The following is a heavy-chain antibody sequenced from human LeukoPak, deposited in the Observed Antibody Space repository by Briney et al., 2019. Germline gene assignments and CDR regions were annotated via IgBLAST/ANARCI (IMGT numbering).Heavy chain of an antibody. Sequence: RGSLRLSCASSGFSVSSNFMSWVRQAPGKGLEWVSVIYSIGSTYYTDSVKGRFTISRDNSKSPVYLQMDSLRAEDTAVYYCVRDSDSFGFDHWGQGTLVTVSS. CDR3: VRDSDSFGFDH. V-gene: IGHV3-53*01. CDR1: GFSVSSNF. J-gene: IGHJ4*02. D-gene: IGHD3-10*01. CDR2: IYSIGST.